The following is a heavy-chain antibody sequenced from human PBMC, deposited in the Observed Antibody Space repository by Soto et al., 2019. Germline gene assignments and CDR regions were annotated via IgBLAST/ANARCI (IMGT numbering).Heavy chain of an antibody. J-gene: IGHJ4*02. CDR1: GFTFSDSW. CDR3: STYDEISFIYRYRCAY. V-gene: IGHV3-15*01. CDR2: ILSKSDGGTT. Sequence: EVQLVESGGGLVKPGGSLRLSCAASGFTFSDSWMGWVRQAPGKGLEWVGRILSKSDGGTTDYAAPVKSRVPISRYDAKKTLYLQMNRLTMQSTSVYYCSTYDEISFIYRYRCAYWVQGTLVTVSS. D-gene: IGHD3-16*02.